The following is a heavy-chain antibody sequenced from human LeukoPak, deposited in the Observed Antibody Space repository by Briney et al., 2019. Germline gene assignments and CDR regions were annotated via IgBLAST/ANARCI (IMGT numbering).Heavy chain of an antibody. D-gene: IGHD1-26*01. CDR1: GYTFTGYY. Sequence: ASVKVSCKASGYTFTGYYMHWVRQAPGQGLEWMGWINPNSGGTNYAQKFQGRVTMTRDTSISTAYMELSRLRSDDTAVYYCAREMGATSHGEYFQHWGQGTLVTVSS. CDR2: INPNSGGT. V-gene: IGHV1-2*02. CDR3: AREMGATSHGEYFQH. J-gene: IGHJ1*01.